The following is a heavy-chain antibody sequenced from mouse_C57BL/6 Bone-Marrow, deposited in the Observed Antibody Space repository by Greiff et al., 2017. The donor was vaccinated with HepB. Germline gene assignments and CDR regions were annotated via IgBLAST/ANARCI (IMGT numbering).Heavy chain of an antibody. CDR1: GFTFSSYG. CDR3: ARHRELDH. J-gene: IGHJ2*01. Sequence: EVKLMESGGDLVKPGGSLKLSCAASGFTFSSYGMSWVRQTPDKRLEWVATISSGGSYTYYPDSVKGRFTISRDNAKNTLYLQMSSLKSEDTAMYYCARHRELDHWGQGTTPTVSS. D-gene: IGHD3-1*01. V-gene: IGHV5-6*01. CDR2: ISSGGSYT.